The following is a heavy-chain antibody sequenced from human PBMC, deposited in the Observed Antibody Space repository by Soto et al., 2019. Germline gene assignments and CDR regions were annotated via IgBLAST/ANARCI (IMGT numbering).Heavy chain of an antibody. Sequence: EAQLVESEGGLVQPGGSLRLSCAASGFPFSSYSMNWVRQAPGKGLEWVSYIGSGGGSTKYADSVKGRFTISRDNAKNSLFLQMNSLRDEDTAVYYFARSLGYSGNYFSWFDPWGQGTLVTVSS. CDR3: ARSLGYSGNYFSWFDP. J-gene: IGHJ5*02. D-gene: IGHD1-26*01. CDR1: GFPFSSYS. V-gene: IGHV3-48*02. CDR2: IGSGGGST.